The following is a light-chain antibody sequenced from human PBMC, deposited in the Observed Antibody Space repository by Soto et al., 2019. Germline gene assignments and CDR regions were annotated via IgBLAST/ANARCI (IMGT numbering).Light chain of an antibody. V-gene: IGKV1-5*01. Sequence: DIQVTQSPSTLAASVGDRVTITCRASQSISGWLAWYQQKPGKAPKLLIYDASNLERGVPSRFSGSGSGTEFTLTISSLQPDDFATYYCQQYGGFSRTFGQGTKVDIK. CDR2: DAS. J-gene: IGKJ1*01. CDR1: QSISGW. CDR3: QQYGGFSRT.